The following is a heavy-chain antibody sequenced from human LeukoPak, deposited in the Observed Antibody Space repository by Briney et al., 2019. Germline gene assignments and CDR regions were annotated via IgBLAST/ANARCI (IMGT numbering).Heavy chain of an antibody. V-gene: IGHV4-61*08. Sequence: SETLSLTCTVSGGSINNGGYYWSWIRQHPGKGLEWIGYIYYSGSTSYNPSLKSRVTISVDTSKNQFSLKLNSVTAADTAIYYCARGGSYFDYWGQGTLVTVSS. CDR2: IYYSGST. D-gene: IGHD1-26*01. CDR1: GGSINNGGYY. J-gene: IGHJ4*02. CDR3: ARGGSYFDY.